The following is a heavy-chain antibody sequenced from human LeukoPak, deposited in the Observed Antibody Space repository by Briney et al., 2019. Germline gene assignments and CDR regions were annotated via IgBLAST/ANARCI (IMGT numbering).Heavy chain of an antibody. Sequence: PGGSLRLSCAASGFTFSSYAMSWVRQAPGKGLEWVSAISGSGGSTYYADSVKGRFTISRDNSKNTLYLQMNSLRAEDTAVYYCATLGGCSGGSCYTGGCYYYYMDVWGKGTTVTVSS. CDR1: GFTFSSYA. CDR3: ATLGGCSGGSCYTGGCYYYYMDV. CDR2: ISGSGGST. D-gene: IGHD2-15*01. J-gene: IGHJ6*03. V-gene: IGHV3-23*01.